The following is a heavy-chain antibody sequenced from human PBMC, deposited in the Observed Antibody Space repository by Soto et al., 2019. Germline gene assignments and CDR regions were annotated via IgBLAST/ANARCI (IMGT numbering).Heavy chain of an antibody. D-gene: IGHD4-17*01. CDR3: AKDKHGDYGY. Sequence: QVQLAESGGGVVQPGRSLRLSCAASEFTFSSYGMHWVRQAPGKGLEWVAVISYDGSNKYYADSVKGRFTISRDNSKNTLYLQMNSLRAEDTAVYYCAKDKHGDYGYWGQGTLVTVSS. J-gene: IGHJ4*02. CDR1: EFTFSSYG. CDR2: ISYDGSNK. V-gene: IGHV3-30*18.